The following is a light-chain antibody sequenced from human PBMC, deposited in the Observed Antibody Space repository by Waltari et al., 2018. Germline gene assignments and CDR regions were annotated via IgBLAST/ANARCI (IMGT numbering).Light chain of an antibody. J-gene: IGKJ1*01. CDR2: WAS. V-gene: IGKV4-1*01. CDR1: QSLLYSGNNENY. CDR3: QQFFTTPRT. Sequence: DIVMTQSPDSLALSLGDRATINCNSSQSLLYSGNNENYLAWYQQKPGQPPSLLISWASNRESGVPERFSGSGSETDFTLTITSLQAEDAAVYYCQQFFTTPRTFGQGTRVEIK.